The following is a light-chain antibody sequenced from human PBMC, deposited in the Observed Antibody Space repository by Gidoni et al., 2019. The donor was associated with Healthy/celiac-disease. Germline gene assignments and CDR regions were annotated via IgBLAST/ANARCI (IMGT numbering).Light chain of an antibody. CDR3: QSYDSSLSGSV. CDR2: GNS. V-gene: IGLV1-40*01. Sequence: QSVLTQPPSVSGAPGQRVTISCTGSSSNIGAGYDVHWYQQLPGPAPKRLISGNSNRPSGVPDRFSGSKSGTSASLAITGLQAEDEADYYCQSYDSSLSGSVFGGGTKLTVL. CDR1: SSNIGAGYD. J-gene: IGLJ2*01.